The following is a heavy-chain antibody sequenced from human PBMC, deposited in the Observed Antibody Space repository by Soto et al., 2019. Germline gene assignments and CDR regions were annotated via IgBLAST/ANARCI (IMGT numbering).Heavy chain of an antibody. D-gene: IGHD3-10*01. V-gene: IGHV3-30*18. J-gene: IGHJ4*02. CDR1: GFTFRSYG. Sequence: GGSLRLSCAASASGFTFRSYGMHWVRQAPGKGLQCVASISYDGSNRKYADSVKGRFTVSRDNSKNTLYLEMNSLRTEDTAVYYCVKDQVVAGHYYGLSELFFWGQGTLVTVSS. CDR3: VKDQVVAGHYYGLSELFF. CDR2: ISYDGSNR.